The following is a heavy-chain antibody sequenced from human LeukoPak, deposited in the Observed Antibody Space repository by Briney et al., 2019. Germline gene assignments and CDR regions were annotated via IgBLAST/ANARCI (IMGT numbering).Heavy chain of an antibody. J-gene: IGHJ4*02. CDR3: RCYYDNSGYFDFEY. CDR2: ISGSGGST. V-gene: IGHV3-23*01. CDR1: AFTFINYA. D-gene: IGHD3-22*01. Sequence: GGSLRLSCAASAFTFINYAMSCVRQAPGKGLEWVSGISGSGGSTYYADSVKGRFTISRDNCKNTLYLQMNSLRAEETAVYYCRCYYDNSGYFDFEYQGQGTLVTVSS.